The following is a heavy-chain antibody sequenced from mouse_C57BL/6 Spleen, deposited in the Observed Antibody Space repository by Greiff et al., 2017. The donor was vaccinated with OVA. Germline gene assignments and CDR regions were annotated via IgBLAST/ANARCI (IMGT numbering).Heavy chain of an antibody. J-gene: IGHJ4*01. CDR1: GFTFSSYA. D-gene: IGHD4-1*01. CDR3: ASSNWAYAMDY. Sequence: EVQVVESGGGLVKPGGSLKLSCAASGFTFSSYAMSWVRQTPEKRLEWVATISDGGSYTYYPDNVKGRFTISRDNAKNNLYLQMSHLKSEDTAMYYCASSNWAYAMDYGGQGTSVTVSS. V-gene: IGHV5-4*01. CDR2: ISDGGSYT.